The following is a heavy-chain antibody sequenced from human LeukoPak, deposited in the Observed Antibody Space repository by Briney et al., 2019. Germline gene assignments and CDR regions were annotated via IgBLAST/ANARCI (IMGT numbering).Heavy chain of an antibody. CDR2: IKSKTDGGTT. J-gene: IGHJ5*02. D-gene: IGHD3-3*01. Sequence: GGSLRLSCAASGFTFSNAWMSWVRQAPGKGLEWVGRIKSKTDGGTTDYAAPVKGRFTISRDDSKDTLYLQMNSLKTEDTAVYYCTTDSRSDFWSGFIFDPWGQGTLVTVSS. CDR3: TTDSRSDFWSGFIFDP. CDR1: GFTFSNAW. V-gene: IGHV3-15*01.